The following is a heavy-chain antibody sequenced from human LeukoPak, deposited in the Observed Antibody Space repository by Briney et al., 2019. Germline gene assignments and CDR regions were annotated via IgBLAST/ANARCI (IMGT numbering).Heavy chain of an antibody. Sequence: SETLSLTCTVSGGSISSSSYYWGWIRQPPGKGLEWIGSIYYSGSTYYNPSLKSRVTISVDTSKNQFSLKLSSVTAADTAVYYCARKIAAPVYWYFDLWGRGTLVTVSS. CDR3: ARKIAAPVYWYFDL. CDR1: GGSISSSSYY. J-gene: IGHJ2*01. D-gene: IGHD6-6*01. V-gene: IGHV4-39*01. CDR2: IYYSGST.